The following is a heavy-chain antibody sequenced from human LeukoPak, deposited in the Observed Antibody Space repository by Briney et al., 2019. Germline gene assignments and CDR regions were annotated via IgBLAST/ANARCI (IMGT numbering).Heavy chain of an antibody. CDR2: ISGSGGST. CDR3: AKVSGGLYRSMDV. Sequence: PGGSLRLSCAASGFTFSSYGMSWVRQAPGKGLEWVSAISGSGGSTYYADSVKGRFTISRDNSKNTLYLQMNSLRAGDTAVYYCAKVSGGLYRSMDVWGKGTTVTVSS. CDR1: GFTFSSYG. V-gene: IGHV3-23*01. J-gene: IGHJ6*03. D-gene: IGHD1-26*01.